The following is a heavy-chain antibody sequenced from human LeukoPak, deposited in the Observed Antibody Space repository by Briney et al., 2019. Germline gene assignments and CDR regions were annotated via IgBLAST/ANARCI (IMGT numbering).Heavy chain of an antibody. Sequence: PGRSPRLSCAGSGFTFSSYAMHWVRQAPGKGLEWVAVISYDGTNKYYADSVKGRFTISRDNSKNTLYLQMNSLRAEDTAVYYCARPRATGYFEWLSCEYWGQGNLVTVSS. CDR2: ISYDGTNK. D-gene: IGHD3-9*01. CDR3: ARPRATGYFEWLSCEY. V-gene: IGHV3-30-3*01. J-gene: IGHJ4*02. CDR1: GFTFSSYA.